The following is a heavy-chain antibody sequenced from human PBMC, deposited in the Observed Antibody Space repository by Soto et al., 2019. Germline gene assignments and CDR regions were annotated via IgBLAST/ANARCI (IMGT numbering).Heavy chain of an antibody. CDR3: ARDKGRGQLGGNYYSALDV. CDR1: GDTFDTFA. D-gene: IGHD1-1*01. CDR2: IIPIFRTP. J-gene: IGHJ6*02. Sequence: QVQLEQSGAEVLKPGSSVKLSCKTSGDTFDTFAISWVRQAPGQGLEWMGGIIPIFRTPDYAQKFQGRVTITADVSTSTAYMELSSLRSEDTAVYCCARDKGRGQLGGNYYSALDVWGQGNTVTVSS. V-gene: IGHV1-69*12.